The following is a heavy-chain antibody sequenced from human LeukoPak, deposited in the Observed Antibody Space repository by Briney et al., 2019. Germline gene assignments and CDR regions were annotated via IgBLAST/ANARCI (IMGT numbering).Heavy chain of an antibody. CDR3: AGSIGYCSNGVCAEGLHY. J-gene: IGHJ4*02. D-gene: IGHD2-8*01. V-gene: IGHV3-30*01. Sequence: GRSLRLSCAASGFTFSTYAMHWVRQAPGKGLEWVALISCDGNNKYYADSVKGRFSISRDNSKNTLFLQMNSLRVDDTAVYYCAGSIGYCSNGVCAEGLHYWGQGTLVTVSS. CDR1: GFTFSTYA. CDR2: ISCDGNNK.